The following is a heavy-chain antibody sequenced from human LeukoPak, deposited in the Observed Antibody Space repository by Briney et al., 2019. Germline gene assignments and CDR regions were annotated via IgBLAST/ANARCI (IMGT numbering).Heavy chain of an antibody. J-gene: IGHJ3*02. D-gene: IGHD2-21*02. CDR3: ARSPPAYCGGDCLGVFDI. CDR1: GGSISSYY. Sequence: SETLSLTCTVSGGSISSYYWSWIRQPPGKGLEWIGYIYYSGSTNYNPSLKSRVTISVDTSKNQFSLKLSSVTAADTAVYYCARSPPAYCGGDCLGVFDIWGQGTMVTVSS. CDR2: IYYSGST. V-gene: IGHV4-59*01.